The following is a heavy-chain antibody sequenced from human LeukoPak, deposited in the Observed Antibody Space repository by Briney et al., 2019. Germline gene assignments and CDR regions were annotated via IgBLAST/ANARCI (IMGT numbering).Heavy chain of an antibody. V-gene: IGHV1-69*04. Sequence: ASVKVSCKASGGTFSSYAISWVRQAPGQGLEWMGRIIPILGIANYAQKFQGRVTITADKSTSTAYMELSSLRSEDTAVYYCARTEESYDFWSGYGDYYGMDVWGQGTTVTVSS. CDR2: IIPILGIA. D-gene: IGHD3-3*01. CDR3: ARTEESYDFWSGYGDYYGMDV. J-gene: IGHJ6*02. CDR1: GGTFSSYA.